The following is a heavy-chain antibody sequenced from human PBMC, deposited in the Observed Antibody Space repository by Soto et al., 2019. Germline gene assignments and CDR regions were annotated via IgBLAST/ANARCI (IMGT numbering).Heavy chain of an antibody. V-gene: IGHV4-31*03. Sequence: PSETLSPTCTVSGGSISSGGYYWSWIRQHPGKGLEWIGYIYYSGSTYYNPSLKSRVTISVDTSKNQFSLKLSSVTAADTAVYYCARATDIVVVPAAKLYNWFDPWGQGTLVTVSS. D-gene: IGHD2-2*01. J-gene: IGHJ5*02. CDR3: ARATDIVVVPAAKLYNWFDP. CDR1: GGSISSGGYY. CDR2: IYYSGST.